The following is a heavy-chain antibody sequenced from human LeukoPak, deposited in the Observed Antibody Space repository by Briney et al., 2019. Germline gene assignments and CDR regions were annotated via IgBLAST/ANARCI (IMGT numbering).Heavy chain of an antibody. CDR1: GYTFSDYF. CDR3: TRAYEYGWFDP. J-gene: IGHJ5*02. Sequence: ASVKVSCKASGYTFSDYFMHWVRQAPGQGLEWMGWINPKAGGTTYAQKFQGRVTMTRDMSITTAYMDLSRLTSDDTAVYYCTRAYEYGWFDPWGQGTLVIVSS. D-gene: IGHD3-16*01. V-gene: IGHV1-2*02. CDR2: INPKAGGT.